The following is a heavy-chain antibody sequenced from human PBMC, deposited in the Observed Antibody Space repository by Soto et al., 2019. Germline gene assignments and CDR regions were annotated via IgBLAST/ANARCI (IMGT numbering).Heavy chain of an antibody. Sequence: QVQLQESGPGLVKPSGTLSLTCAVSGGSISSIKWWSWVRQPPGKGLEWIGEIYHSGSAKYNPSLKSRVTISVDKSKTQFSLTLSSVTAADSAVYYFARGFHGSGVSGLDVWGQGTTVTVSS. CDR2: IYHSGSA. V-gene: IGHV4-4*02. CDR1: GGSISSIKW. CDR3: ARGFHGSGVSGLDV. D-gene: IGHD3-10*01. J-gene: IGHJ6*02.